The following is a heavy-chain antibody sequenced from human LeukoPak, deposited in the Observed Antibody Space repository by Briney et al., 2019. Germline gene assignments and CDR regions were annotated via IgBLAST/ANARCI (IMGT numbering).Heavy chain of an antibody. Sequence: TGGSLRLSCAASGFTFSSFGMHWVRQAPGKGLEWVAVIWYDGSNKYYADSVKGRFTISRDNSKNTLYLQMNSLRAEDTAVYYCARDRIDLRYCSGGSCCLDYWGQGTLVTVSS. CDR2: IWYDGSNK. CDR1: GFTFSSFG. D-gene: IGHD2-15*01. CDR3: ARDRIDLRYCSGGSCCLDY. J-gene: IGHJ4*02. V-gene: IGHV3-33*01.